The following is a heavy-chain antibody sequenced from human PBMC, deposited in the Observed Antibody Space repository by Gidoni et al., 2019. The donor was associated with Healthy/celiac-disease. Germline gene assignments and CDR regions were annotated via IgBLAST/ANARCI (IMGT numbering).Heavy chain of an antibody. CDR1: GFTFSSYG. CDR3: ARDPGSSSPDY. Sequence: QVQLVESGGGVVQPGRSLRLSCAASGFTFSSYGMHWVRQAPGKGLEWVAVIWYDGSNKYYADSVKGRFTISRDNSKNTLYLQMNSLRAEDTAVYYCARDPGSSSPDYWGQGTLVTVSS. D-gene: IGHD6-6*01. V-gene: IGHV3-33*01. J-gene: IGHJ4*02. CDR2: IWYDGSNK.